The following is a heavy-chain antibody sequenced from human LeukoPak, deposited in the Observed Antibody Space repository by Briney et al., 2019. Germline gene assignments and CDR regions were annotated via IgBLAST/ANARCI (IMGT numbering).Heavy chain of an antibody. CDR3: ARGDLAAAGYFDY. J-gene: IGHJ4*02. CDR2: IYTSGST. V-gene: IGHV4-61*02. CDR1: GGSISSGSYY. Sequence: PSQTLSLTXTVSGGSISSGSYYWSWIRQPAGKGLEWIGRIYTSGSTNYNPSLKSRVTISVDTSKNQFSPKLSSVTAADTAVYYCARGDLAAAGYFDYWGQGTLVTVSS. D-gene: IGHD6-13*01.